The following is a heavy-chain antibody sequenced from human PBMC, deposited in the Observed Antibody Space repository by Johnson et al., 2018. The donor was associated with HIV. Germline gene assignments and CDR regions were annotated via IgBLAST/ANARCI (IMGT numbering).Heavy chain of an antibody. D-gene: IGHD2-15*01. CDR1: GFSFSSYA. CDR3: AKNGGVGGGSSNGAFDI. Sequence: QMQLVESGGGVVQPGRSLRLSCAASGFSFSSYAMHWVRQAPGKGLEWVALMSFDGSNKYYADSVKGRFTISRDNSKNTLYLQMNSLRAEDTAVYYCAKNGGVGGGSSNGAFDIWGQGTMVTVSS. J-gene: IGHJ3*02. V-gene: IGHV3-30*04. CDR2: MSFDGSNK.